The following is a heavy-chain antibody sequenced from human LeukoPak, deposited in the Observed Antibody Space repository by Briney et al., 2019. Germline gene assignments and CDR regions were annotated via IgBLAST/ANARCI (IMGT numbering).Heavy chain of an antibody. CDR3: ARTSGLVGARTGWDYFDY. J-gene: IGHJ4*02. CDR2: IYPDDSDT. V-gene: IGHV5-51*01. Sequence: GESLKIPCKGSGNSFTSYWIGWVRQMPGKGLEWMGIIYPDDSDTRYSPSFKGQVTISADKSISTAYLQWSSLKASDTAMYYCARTSGLVGARTGWDYFDYWGQGTLVTVSS. CDR1: GNSFTSYW. D-gene: IGHD1-26*01.